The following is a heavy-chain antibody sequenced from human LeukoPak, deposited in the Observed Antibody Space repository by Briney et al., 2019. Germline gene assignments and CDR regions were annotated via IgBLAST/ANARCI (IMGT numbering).Heavy chain of an antibody. CDR1: GFTFSTYG. D-gene: IGHD7-27*01. V-gene: IGHV3-33*05. J-gene: IGHJ4*02. CDR3: ARDSITGDYFLDF. Sequence: PGRSLRLSCAASGFTFSTYGMQWVRQAPGKGVEGVTVILGDGRKAHCADSVRGRFTVSRDHSQNPLYLQVNSLRAEDTAVYYCARDSITGDYFLDFWGRGTLVTVSS. CDR2: ILGDGRKA.